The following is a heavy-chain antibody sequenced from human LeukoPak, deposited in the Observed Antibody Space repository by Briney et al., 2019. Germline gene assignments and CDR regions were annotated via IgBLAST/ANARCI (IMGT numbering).Heavy chain of an antibody. CDR2: IIPIFGTA. J-gene: IGHJ4*02. CDR3: ARGDPQMARRTLFDY. V-gene: IGHV1-69*13. CDR1: GGTFISYA. D-gene: IGHD2-8*01. Sequence: ASVKVSCKASGGTFISYAISWVRQAPGQGLEWMGGIIPIFGTANYAQKFQGRVTITADESTSTAYMELSSLRSEDTAVYYCARGDPQMARRTLFDYWGQGTLVTVSS.